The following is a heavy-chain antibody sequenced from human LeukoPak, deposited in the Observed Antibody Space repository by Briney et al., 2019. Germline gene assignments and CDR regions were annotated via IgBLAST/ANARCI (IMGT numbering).Heavy chain of an antibody. Sequence: ASVKVSCKASGYTFTSYYMHWVRQATGQGLEWMGWMNPNSGNTGYAQKFQGRVTMTRNTSISTAYMELSSLRSEDTAVYYCARDSSSWYFRGEDWFDPWGQGTLVTVSS. V-gene: IGHV1-8*02. CDR1: GYTFTSYY. CDR2: MNPNSGNT. D-gene: IGHD6-13*01. J-gene: IGHJ5*02. CDR3: ARDSSSWYFRGEDWFDP.